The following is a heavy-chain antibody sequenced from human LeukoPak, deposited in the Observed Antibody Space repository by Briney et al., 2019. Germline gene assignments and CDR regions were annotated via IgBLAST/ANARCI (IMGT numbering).Heavy chain of an antibody. CDR1: GFTFSRYW. Sequence: GGSLRLSCAASGFTFSRYWMHWVRQAPGKGLVWVSRINSDVSSTSYADSVKGRFTISRDNAKNTLYLQMNSLRAEDTAVYYCVRGVGVSRFNYLDPWGQGTLVIVSS. J-gene: IGHJ5*02. CDR3: VRGVGVSRFNYLDP. V-gene: IGHV3-74*01. CDR2: INSDVSST. D-gene: IGHD1-7*01.